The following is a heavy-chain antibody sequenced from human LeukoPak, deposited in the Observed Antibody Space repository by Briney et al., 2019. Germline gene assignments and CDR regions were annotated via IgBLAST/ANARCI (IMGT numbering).Heavy chain of an antibody. Sequence: GGSLRLSCAASGFTFSSHAMSWVRQAPGKGLEWVSTINDGGGSTYYADSVRGRFTISRDNSKNTLFLQMSSLRAEDTAVYYCAKAAGDLPDDYWGQGTLVTVSS. D-gene: IGHD3-10*01. CDR1: GFTFSSHA. J-gene: IGHJ4*02. CDR2: INDGGGST. CDR3: AKAAGDLPDDY. V-gene: IGHV3-23*01.